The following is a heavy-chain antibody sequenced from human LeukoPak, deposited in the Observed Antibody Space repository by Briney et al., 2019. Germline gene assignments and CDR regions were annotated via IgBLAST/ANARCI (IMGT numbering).Heavy chain of an antibody. Sequence: GGSLRLSCAASGFTFSTYWMNWVRQAPGKGLEWVANINQYGNEKYYVDSVKGRFTISRDNGKNSLYLEMNSLRAEDTAVYYCARGLLCSGGGGSCYSDYWGQGTLVTVSS. D-gene: IGHD2-15*01. CDR2: INQYGNEK. V-gene: IGHV3-7*01. CDR3: ARGLLCSGGGGSCYSDY. J-gene: IGHJ4*02. CDR1: GFTFSTYW.